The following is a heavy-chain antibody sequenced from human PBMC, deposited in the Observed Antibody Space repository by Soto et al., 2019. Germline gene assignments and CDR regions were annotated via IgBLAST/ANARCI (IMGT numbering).Heavy chain of an antibody. J-gene: IGHJ6*02. Sequence: SETLSLTCAVSGGSISSSNWWSWVHQPPGKGLEWIGEIYHSGSTNYNPSLKSRVTISVDKSKNQFSLKLSSVTAADTAVYYCARDLRGYYGSGSYYNPRYYYYGMDVWGQGTTVTVSS. V-gene: IGHV4-4*02. CDR2: IYHSGST. D-gene: IGHD3-10*01. CDR3: ARDLRGYYGSGSYYNPRYYYYGMDV. CDR1: GGSISSSNW.